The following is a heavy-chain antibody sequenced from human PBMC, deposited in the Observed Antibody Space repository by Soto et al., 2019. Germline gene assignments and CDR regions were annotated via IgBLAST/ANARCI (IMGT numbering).Heavy chain of an antibody. Sequence: SETLSLTCTVSGGSISSYYWSWIRQPPGKGLEWIGYIYYSGSTNYNPSLKSRVTISVDTSKNQFSLKLSSVTAADTAVYYCARAVGEYSSSSLPALFDYWGQGTLVTVSS. CDR3: ARAVGEYSSSSLPALFDY. CDR1: GGSISSYY. V-gene: IGHV4-59*01. D-gene: IGHD6-6*01. J-gene: IGHJ4*02. CDR2: IYYSGST.